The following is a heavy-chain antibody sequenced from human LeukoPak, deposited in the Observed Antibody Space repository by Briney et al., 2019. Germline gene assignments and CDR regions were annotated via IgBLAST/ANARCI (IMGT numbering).Heavy chain of an antibody. V-gene: IGHV4-4*09. D-gene: IGHD4-11*01. CDR2: IYTSGST. CDR1: GGSISSYY. CDR3: ARGPRSNYLRVDYYYYMDV. Sequence: SETLSLTCPVSGGSISSYYWSWIRQPPGKGLEWIGYIYTSGSTNYNPSLKSQVTISVDTSKNQFSLKLSSVTAADTAVYYCARGPRSNYLRVDYYYYMDVWGKGTTVTVSS. J-gene: IGHJ6*03.